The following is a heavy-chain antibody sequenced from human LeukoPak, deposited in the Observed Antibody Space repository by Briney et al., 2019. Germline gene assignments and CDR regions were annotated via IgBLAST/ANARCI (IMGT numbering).Heavy chain of an antibody. CDR2: ISDRGYTT. CDR3: AKVGLTVTTILDYFDY. J-gene: IGHJ4*02. Sequence: GGSLRLSCIVSGFTFSTYAMTWVRQAPGKGLEWVSSISDRGYTTYYADAVRGRFTISRDNSKNTLYLQMNSLRAEDTAVYYCAKVGLTVTTILDYFDYWGQGTLVTVSS. D-gene: IGHD4-11*01. V-gene: IGHV3-23*01. CDR1: GFTFSTYA.